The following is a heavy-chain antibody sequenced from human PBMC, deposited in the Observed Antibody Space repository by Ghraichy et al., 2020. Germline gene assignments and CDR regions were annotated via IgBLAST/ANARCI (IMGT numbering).Heavy chain of an antibody. CDR3: AKEGHGWSTVVGPFDI. CDR1: GFIFGSYA. J-gene: IGHJ3*02. D-gene: IGHD2-15*01. Sequence: GGSLRLSCEASGFIFGSYAMHWVRQAPGKGLEWVSGVLGGSSHTFYADSLKGRFTISRDNSKNMLYLQMNSLRVDDTAIYFCAKEGHGWSTVVGPFDIWGHGTMVTLS. V-gene: IGHV3-23*01. CDR2: VLGGSSHT.